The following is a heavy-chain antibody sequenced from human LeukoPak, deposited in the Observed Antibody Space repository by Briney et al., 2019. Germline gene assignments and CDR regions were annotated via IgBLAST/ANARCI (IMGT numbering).Heavy chain of an antibody. V-gene: IGHV4-59*01. CDR2: IYYSGST. J-gene: IGHJ3*02. D-gene: IGHD3-16*01. CDR3: ARANTNNDAFDI. Sequence: SETLSLTCTVSGGSIGSYYWSWIRQPPGKGLEWIGNIYYSGSTNDNPSLKTRVTISVDTSKNQFSLQLSSVTAADTAVYYCARANTNNDAFDIWGRGTLVTVSS. CDR1: GGSIGSYY.